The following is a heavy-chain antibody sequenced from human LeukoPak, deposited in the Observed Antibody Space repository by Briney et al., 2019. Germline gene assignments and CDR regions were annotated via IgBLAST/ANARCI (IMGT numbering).Heavy chain of an antibody. CDR1: GYTFTRYD. CDR3: ARAHCSSTDCPPDH. Sequence: ASVKVSCKASGYTFTRYDINWVRQATGQRLEWMGWMNPNSGNTGYAQKFQGRVTMTRDTSKSTVYMELSSLRSEDTAVYYCARAHCSSTDCPPDHWGQGALVIVSS. D-gene: IGHD2-2*01. J-gene: IGHJ5*02. V-gene: IGHV1-8*02. CDR2: MNPNSGNT.